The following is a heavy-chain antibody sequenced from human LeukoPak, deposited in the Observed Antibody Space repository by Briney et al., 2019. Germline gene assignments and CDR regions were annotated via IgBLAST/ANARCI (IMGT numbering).Heavy chain of an antibody. Sequence: GGSLRLSCAASGFTFSGYSMNWVRQAPGKGLEWVSYISSSSSAIYYADSVKGRFTISRDNAKNSLYLQVNSLRAEDTAVYYCARGNGYNLDAFDIWGQGTMVTVSS. CDR1: GFTFSGYS. J-gene: IGHJ3*02. D-gene: IGHD5-24*01. V-gene: IGHV3-48*01. CDR3: ARGNGYNLDAFDI. CDR2: ISSSSSAI.